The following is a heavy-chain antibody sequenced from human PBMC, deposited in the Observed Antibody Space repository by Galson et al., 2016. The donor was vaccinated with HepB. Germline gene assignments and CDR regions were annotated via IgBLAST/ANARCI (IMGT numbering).Heavy chain of an antibody. CDR1: GFTFSSYG. V-gene: IGHV3-33*07. Sequence: SLRLSCVASGFTFSSYGMYWVRQAPGKGLEWVTTIWYDGSNKYYADSVKGRFTISRDNSKNTLYLQMNSLRAEDTAVYYCARDGWLTGRGIRGGLDVWGSGTTVTVSS. J-gene: IGHJ6*04. D-gene: IGHD5-24*01. CDR2: IWYDGSNK. CDR3: ARDGWLTGRGIRGGLDV.